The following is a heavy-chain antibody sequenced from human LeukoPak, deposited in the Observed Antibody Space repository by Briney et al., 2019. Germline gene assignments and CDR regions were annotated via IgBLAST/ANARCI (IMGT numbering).Heavy chain of an antibody. D-gene: IGHD2-15*01. Sequence: PGGSLRLSCAASGFTFSSYSMNWVRQAPGKGLEWVSYISSSSSTIYYADSVKGRFTISRDNAKNSLYPQMNSLRAEDTAVYYCARESVVAATPWGDWGQGTLVTVSS. CDR3: ARESVVAATPWGD. CDR2: ISSSSSTI. CDR1: GFTFSSYS. V-gene: IGHV3-48*04. J-gene: IGHJ4*02.